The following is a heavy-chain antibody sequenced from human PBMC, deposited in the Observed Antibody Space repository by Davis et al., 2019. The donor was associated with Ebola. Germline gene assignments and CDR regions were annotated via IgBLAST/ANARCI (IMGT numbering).Heavy chain of an antibody. CDR3: AREYTVGGVIVGFDY. J-gene: IGHJ4*02. Sequence: SSVTVSCKASGGTFSSYAISWVRQAPGQGLEWMGGIIPIFGTANYAQKFQGRVTITADESTSTAYMELSSLRSEDTAVYYCAREYTVGGVIVGFDYWGQGTLVTVSS. V-gene: IGHV1-69*13. CDR2: IIPIFGTA. D-gene: IGHD3-16*02. CDR1: GGTFSSYA.